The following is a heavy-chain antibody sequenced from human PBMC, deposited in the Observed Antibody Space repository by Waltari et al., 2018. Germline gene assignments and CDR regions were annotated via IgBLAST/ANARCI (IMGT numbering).Heavy chain of an antibody. D-gene: IGHD2-2*01. CDR1: GFTFSSYA. CDR2: ISGSGDNT. Sequence: EVQLVESGGGLVQPGGSLRLSCAASGFTFSSYAMSWVRQAPGKGLEWISVISGSGDNTYYADSVKGLFTISRDNSKNTLYLQMNSLRADDTATYYCAKDRYCNYISCYGGWVYWGQGNLVTVSS. CDR3: AKDRYCNYISCYGGWVY. V-gene: IGHV3-23*04. J-gene: IGHJ4*02.